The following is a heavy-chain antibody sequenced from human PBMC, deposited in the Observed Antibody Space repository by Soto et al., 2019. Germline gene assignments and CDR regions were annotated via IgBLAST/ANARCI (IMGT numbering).Heavy chain of an antibody. CDR3: ARVAGSGWYDA. Sequence: PGGSLRLSCAASGFTFSRYWMHWVRQAPGKGLEWIGTAYPRGSTYYDPSLKSRVTISLDLSKNQFSLNLNSVTAADTAVYYCARVAGSGWYDAWGQGTLVTVSS. CDR1: GFTFSRYW. D-gene: IGHD6-19*01. V-gene: IGHV4-4*02. CDR2: AYPRGST. J-gene: IGHJ5*02.